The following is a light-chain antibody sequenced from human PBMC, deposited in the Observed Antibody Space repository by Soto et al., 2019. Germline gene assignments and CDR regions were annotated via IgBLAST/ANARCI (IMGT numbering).Light chain of an antibody. V-gene: IGLV1-44*01. CDR2: NNY. CDR1: SSNIGRNT. Sequence: QSVLTQPPSASGTPGQRVTISCAGSSSNIGRNTVNWYHQLHGAAPTLLIYNNYQRPSGVPDRVSGSESGTPATLALSVRQSEDEADYYCAAWDDSLNGPVVFGGGTKLTVL. J-gene: IGLJ2*01. CDR3: AAWDDSLNGPVV.